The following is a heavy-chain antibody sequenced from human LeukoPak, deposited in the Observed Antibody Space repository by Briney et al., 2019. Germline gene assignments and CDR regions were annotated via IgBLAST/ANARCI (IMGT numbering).Heavy chain of an antibody. CDR3: ARGEDGYNVDY. CDR1: GGSFSGYY. V-gene: IGHV4-34*01. CDR2: INHSGST. Sequence: PSETLSLTCAVYGGSFSGYYWSWIRQPPGKGLEWIGEINHSGSTNYNPSLKSRVTISVDTSKNQFSLKLSSVTATDTAVYYCARGEDGYNVDYWGQGTLVTVSS. D-gene: IGHD5-24*01. J-gene: IGHJ4*02.